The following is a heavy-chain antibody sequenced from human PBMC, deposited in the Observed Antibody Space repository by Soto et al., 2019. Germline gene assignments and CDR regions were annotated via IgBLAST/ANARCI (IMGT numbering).Heavy chain of an antibody. D-gene: IGHD1-26*01. J-gene: IGHJ4*02. CDR2: IYFNGTT. CDR3: ARALRGSGSYR. Sequence: SETLSLTCTVSGVTLSGYYWSWIRQTPGKTLEWIGCIYFNGTTNYNPSLKSRVTISLDMSKNQFSLKLSSVTAADTAVYYCARALRGSGSYRWGQGTLVTVAS. V-gene: IGHV4-59*12. CDR1: GVTLSGYY.